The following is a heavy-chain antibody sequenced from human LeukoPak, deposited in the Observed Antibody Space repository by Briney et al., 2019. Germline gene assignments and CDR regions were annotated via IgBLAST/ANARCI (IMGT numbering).Heavy chain of an antibody. D-gene: IGHD3-10*01. CDR1: GFTFTNYE. Sequence: GGSLRLSCSASGFTFTNYEMNWVRQAPGKGLEWVSYISGSGDVIHYADSVKGRFIISRDNAENSLFLQMNSLRAEDAAVYFCSRPLGYSGSGSYYAYWGQGTLVTVSS. J-gene: IGHJ4*02. CDR3: SRPLGYSGSGSYYAY. CDR2: ISGSGDVI. V-gene: IGHV3-48*03.